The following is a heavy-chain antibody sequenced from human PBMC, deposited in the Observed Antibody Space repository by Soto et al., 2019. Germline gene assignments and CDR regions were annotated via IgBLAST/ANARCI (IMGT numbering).Heavy chain of an antibody. CDR3: AKDTYYYGSGSYSH. V-gene: IGHV3-30*18. CDR2: ISYDGSNK. D-gene: IGHD3-10*01. CDR1: GFTFSSYG. Sequence: QVQLVESGGGVVQPGRSLRLSCAASGFTFSSYGMHWVRQAPGKGLEWVAVISYDGSNKYYADSVKGRFTISRDNSKNTLYLQMTSLRAEDTAVYYCAKDTYYYGSGSYSHWGQGTLVTVSS. J-gene: IGHJ4*02.